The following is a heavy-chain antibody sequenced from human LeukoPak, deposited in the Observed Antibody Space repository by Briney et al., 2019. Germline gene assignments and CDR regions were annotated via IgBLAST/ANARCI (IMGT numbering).Heavy chain of an antibody. D-gene: IGHD3-16*01. CDR3: ARSLIPGRWYFDL. CDR1: GFTVRNNY. CDR2: ISGSGGST. J-gene: IGHJ2*01. Sequence: PGGSLRLSCAASGFTVRNNYMSWVRQAPGKGLEWVSAISGSGGSTYYADSVKGRFTISRDNPMNTLYLQMNGLRPDDTAVYYCARSLIPGRWYFDLWGRGTLVTVSS. V-gene: IGHV3-23*01.